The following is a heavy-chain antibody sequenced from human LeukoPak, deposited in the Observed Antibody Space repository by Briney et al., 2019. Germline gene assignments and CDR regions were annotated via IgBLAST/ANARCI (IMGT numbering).Heavy chain of an antibody. D-gene: IGHD3-3*01. Sequence: ASVKVSCKASGGTFSSYAISWVRQAPGQGLEWMGGIIPIFGTANYAQKFQGRVTITADESTSTAYMELSSLRSEDTAVYYCARGIPYYDFWSGGHRIDYWGQGTLVTVSS. CDR2: IIPIFGTA. CDR1: GGTFSSYA. J-gene: IGHJ4*02. CDR3: ARGIPYYDFWSGGHRIDY. V-gene: IGHV1-69*13.